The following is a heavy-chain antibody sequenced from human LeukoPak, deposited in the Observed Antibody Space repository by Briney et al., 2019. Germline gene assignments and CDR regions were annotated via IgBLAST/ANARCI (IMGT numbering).Heavy chain of an antibody. J-gene: IGHJ4*02. CDR1: GYTFTSYG. V-gene: IGHV1-18*01. D-gene: IGHD6-19*01. Sequence: GASVKVSCKASGYTFTSYGISWVRQAPGQGLEWMGWISAYNGNTNYAQKLQGRVTMTTDTSTSTAYMELRSLRSDDTAVYYCARVHSGYSSGWYPIDYWGQGTLVTVSS. CDR3: ARVHSGYSSGWYPIDY. CDR2: ISAYNGNT.